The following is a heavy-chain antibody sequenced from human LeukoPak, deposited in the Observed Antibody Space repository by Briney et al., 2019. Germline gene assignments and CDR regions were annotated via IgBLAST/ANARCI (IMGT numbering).Heavy chain of an antibody. Sequence: SETLSLTCAVYGGSFSGYYWSWIRQPPGKGLEWIGEINHSGSTNYNPSLKSRVTISVDTSKNQFSLKLSSVTAADTAVYYCARGGDYYDSSGTFIWDYWGQGTLVTVSS. CDR2: INHSGST. CDR3: ARGGDYYDSSGTFIWDY. D-gene: IGHD3-22*01. CDR1: GGSFSGYY. J-gene: IGHJ4*02. V-gene: IGHV4-34*01.